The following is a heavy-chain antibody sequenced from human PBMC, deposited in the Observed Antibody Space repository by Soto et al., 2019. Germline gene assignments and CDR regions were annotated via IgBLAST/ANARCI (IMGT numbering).Heavy chain of an antibody. CDR3: ARDLDFDYYDSSGYNY. J-gene: IGHJ4*02. V-gene: IGHV1-69*13. Sequence: SVKVSCKASGGTFSSYAISWVRQAPGQGLEWMGGIIPIFSTANYAQKFQGRVTITADESTSTAYMELSSLRSEDTAVYYCARDLDFDYYDSSGYNYWGQGTLVTVSS. CDR1: GGTFSSYA. D-gene: IGHD3-22*01. CDR2: IIPIFSTA.